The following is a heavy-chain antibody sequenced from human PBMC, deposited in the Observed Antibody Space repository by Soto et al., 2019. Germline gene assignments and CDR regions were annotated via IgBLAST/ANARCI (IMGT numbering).Heavy chain of an antibody. CDR2: ISSSSSYI. Sequence: EVQLVESGGGLVKPGGSLRLFCAASGFTFSSYSMNWVRQAPGKGLEWVSSISSSSSYIYYADSVKGRFTISRDNAKNSLYLQMNSLRAEDTAVYYCARDFGRADYVVGGGDYWGQGTLVTVSS. CDR1: GFTFSSYS. CDR3: ARDFGRADYVVGGGDY. J-gene: IGHJ4*02. D-gene: IGHD4-17*01. V-gene: IGHV3-21*01.